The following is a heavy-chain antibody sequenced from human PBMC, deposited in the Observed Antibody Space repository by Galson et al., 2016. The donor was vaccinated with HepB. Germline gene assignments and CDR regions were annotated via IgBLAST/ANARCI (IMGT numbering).Heavy chain of an antibody. Sequence: LRLSCAASGFTFSSYNMNWVRQAPGKGLEWVSSISSSSNSIYDADSVKGRFTVSRDNAKNSLFLQMNSLRAEDTAVYYCARDERWPRGMDVWGQGTTVTVSS. CDR1: GFTFSSYN. V-gene: IGHV3-21*01. CDR2: ISSSSNSI. J-gene: IGHJ6*01. D-gene: IGHD6-19*01. CDR3: ARDERWPRGMDV.